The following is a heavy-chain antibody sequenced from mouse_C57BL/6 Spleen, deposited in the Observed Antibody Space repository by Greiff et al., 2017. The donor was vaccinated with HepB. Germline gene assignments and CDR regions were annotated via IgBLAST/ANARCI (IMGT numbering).Heavy chain of an antibody. CDR1: GFTFSSYA. Sequence: EVKLVESGGGLVKPGGSLKLSCAASGFTFSSYAMSWVRQTPEKRLEWVATISDGGSYTYYPVNVKGRFTISRDNAKNNLYLQMSHLKSEDTAMYYCAREEGTLYAMDYWGQGTSVTVSS. J-gene: IGHJ4*01. D-gene: IGHD3-3*01. CDR2: ISDGGSYT. CDR3: AREEGTLYAMDY. V-gene: IGHV5-4*01.